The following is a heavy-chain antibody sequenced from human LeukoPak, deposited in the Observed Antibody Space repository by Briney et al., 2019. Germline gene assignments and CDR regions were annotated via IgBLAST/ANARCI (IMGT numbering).Heavy chain of an antibody. J-gene: IGHJ4*02. CDR3: AGLGGLGADFFDY. CDR1: GYTFINHY. CDR2: INPRTGST. V-gene: IGHV1-46*01. Sequence: ASVKVSCKASGYTFINHYTHWVRQAPGQGLEWVGIINPRTGSTTYAQKLQGRLTMTRDTSTSTVYMQLNSLRSEDTAVYYCAGLGGLGADFFDYWGQGTLVTVSS. D-gene: IGHD3-16*01.